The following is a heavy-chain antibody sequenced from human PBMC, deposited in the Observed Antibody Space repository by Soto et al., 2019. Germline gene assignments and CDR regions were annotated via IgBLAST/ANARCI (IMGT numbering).Heavy chain of an antibody. CDR2: IHYSETT. CDR1: GDSISESDYY. J-gene: IGHJ3*02. CDR3: ATAYSDNAPSGTFDI. Sequence: SETLSLTCTVSGDSISESDYYWGWIRQPPGGGLEWLGSIHYSETTYYSSSLKGRATISVDTSQNLISLNLRAEDTAVYYCATAYSDNAPSGTFDIWGQGTMVTVSS. D-gene: IGHD4-17*01. V-gene: IGHV4-39*07.